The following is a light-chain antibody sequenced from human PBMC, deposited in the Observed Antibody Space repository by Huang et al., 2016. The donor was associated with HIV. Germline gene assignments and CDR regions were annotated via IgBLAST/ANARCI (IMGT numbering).Light chain of an antibody. J-gene: IGKJ1*01. Sequence: DIQMTQSPSSLSASVGDRVTITCRASQNINSYLNWYQQKPGKAPNLLIYRSSNFQNGVPSRFSVSGSGTHFTLTISSLQPEDFATYYCQQSYSAPPWTFGQGTKVEIK. CDR1: QNINSY. CDR2: RSS. V-gene: IGKV1-39*01. CDR3: QQSYSAPPWT.